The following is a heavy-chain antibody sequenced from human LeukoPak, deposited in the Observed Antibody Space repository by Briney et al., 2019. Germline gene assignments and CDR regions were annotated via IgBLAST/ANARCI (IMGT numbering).Heavy chain of an antibody. Sequence: PGGSVRLSCAASGFSLDDYAMHWVRQGPGKGLEWVSGITWNGGTMAYAASVKGRFTISRDNAKNSLYLQMDSLISDDTAFYYCAKDRSSSTWHGTFDVWGQGILVTVSS. CDR3: AKDRSSSTWHGTFDV. CDR1: GFSLDDYA. J-gene: IGHJ3*01. V-gene: IGHV3-9*01. D-gene: IGHD6-13*01. CDR2: ITWNGGTM.